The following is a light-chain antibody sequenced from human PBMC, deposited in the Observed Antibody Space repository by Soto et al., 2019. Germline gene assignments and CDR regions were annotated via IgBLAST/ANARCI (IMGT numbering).Light chain of an antibody. J-gene: IGKJ1*01. V-gene: IGKV3-20*01. CDR3: QQYGSSPWT. CDR1: QTVSRSY. Sequence: EIVLTQSPGTLSLSPGDRATLSCRASQTVSRSYLAWYQQKPGQAPRLLIYGASRRATGIPERFSGSGSGTDFTLTISSLQPEDFAVYYCQQYGSSPWTFGQGTKVEIK. CDR2: GAS.